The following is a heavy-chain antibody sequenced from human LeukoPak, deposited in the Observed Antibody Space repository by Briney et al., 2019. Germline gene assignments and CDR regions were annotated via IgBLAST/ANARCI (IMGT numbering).Heavy chain of an antibody. Sequence: PSETLSLACAVYGGSFSGYYWSWIRQPPGKGLEWIGEINHSGSTNYNPSLKSRVTISVDTSKNQFSLKLSSVTAADTAVYYCAGRMVPRTYIWGQGTLVTVSS. CDR3: AGRMVPRTYI. V-gene: IGHV4-34*01. CDR1: GGSFSGYY. CDR2: INHSGST. D-gene: IGHD1-14*01. J-gene: IGHJ4*02.